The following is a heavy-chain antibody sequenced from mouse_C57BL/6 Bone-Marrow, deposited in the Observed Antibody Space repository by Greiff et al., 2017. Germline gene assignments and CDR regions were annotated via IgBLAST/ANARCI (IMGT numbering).Heavy chain of an antibody. CDR1: GYTFTSYW. CDR2: IYPGSGRT. J-gene: IGHJ1*03. D-gene: IGHD2-5*01. CDR3: ARPYYSNYWYFDV. V-gene: IGHV1-55*01. Sequence: VQLHQPGAELVKPGASVKMSCKASGYTFTSYWITWVKQRPGQGLEWIGDIYPGSGRTNYNEKFKSKATLTVDTSSSTAYMQLSSLTSEDSAVYCCARPYYSNYWYFDVWGTGTTVTVSS.